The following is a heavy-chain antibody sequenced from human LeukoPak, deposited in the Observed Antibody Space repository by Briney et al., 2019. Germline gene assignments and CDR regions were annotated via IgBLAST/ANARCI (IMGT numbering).Heavy chain of an antibody. V-gene: IGHV4-34*01. Sequence: SETLSLTCAVYGGSFSGYYWSWIRQPPGKGLEWIGEINHSGSTNYNPSLKSRVTISVDTSKNQFSLKLSSVTAADTAVYYCARGARKRGYSYGPLYFDYWGQGTLVTVSS. CDR2: INHSGST. J-gene: IGHJ4*02. CDR3: ARGARKRGYSYGPLYFDY. D-gene: IGHD5-18*01. CDR1: GGSFSGYY.